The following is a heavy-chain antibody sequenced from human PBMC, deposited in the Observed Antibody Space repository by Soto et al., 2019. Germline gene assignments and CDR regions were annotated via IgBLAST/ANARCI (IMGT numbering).Heavy chain of an antibody. D-gene: IGHD6-13*01. CDR1: GFSLSSPAVG. CDR2: IYWDDDK. Sequence: QITLRESGPTLVKPTQTLTLTCNFSGFSLSSPAVGVNWIRQPPGKAPEWLALIYWDDDKRYNPSLKSRPTIPKDSSKNQGVLTMTNMDPVDTATYYCAHGSGWLSDYWGQGTLVTVSS. CDR3: AHGSGWLSDY. J-gene: IGHJ4*02. V-gene: IGHV2-5*02.